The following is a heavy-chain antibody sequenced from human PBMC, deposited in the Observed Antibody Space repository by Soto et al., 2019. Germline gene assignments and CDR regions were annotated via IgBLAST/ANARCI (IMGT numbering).Heavy chain of an antibody. Sequence: QVQLVESGGGVVQPGRSLRLSCAASGFTFSSYGMHWVRQAPGKGLEWGAVISYDGSNKYYADSVKDRFTISRDNSKNTLYLQMNSLRAEDTAVYYCAKDPDSYSSGWYEGPFDYWGQGTLVTVSS. CDR1: GFTFSSYG. V-gene: IGHV3-30*18. D-gene: IGHD6-19*01. CDR2: ISYDGSNK. CDR3: AKDPDSYSSGWYEGPFDY. J-gene: IGHJ4*02.